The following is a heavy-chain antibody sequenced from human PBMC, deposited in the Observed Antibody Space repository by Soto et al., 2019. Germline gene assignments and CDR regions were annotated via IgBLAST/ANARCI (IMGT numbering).Heavy chain of an antibody. CDR1: GGSLSSGSFS. CDR2: INYSGNT. Sequence: HLRLQESGSGLVKPSQTLSLTCTVSGGSLSSGSFSWGWIRQPPGKGLEWIGYINYSGNTYYNPSLRGRVTLSRERSTHQFSLKLGSVTAADTAVYYCDRGWGSTDYVANYYFDYWGRRTLVTVSS. J-gene: IGHJ4*02. D-gene: IGHD4-17*01. V-gene: IGHV4-30-2*01. CDR3: DRGWGSTDYVANYYFDY.